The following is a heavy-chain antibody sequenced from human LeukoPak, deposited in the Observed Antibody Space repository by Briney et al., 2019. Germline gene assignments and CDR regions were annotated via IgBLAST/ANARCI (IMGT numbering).Heavy chain of an antibody. J-gene: IGHJ4*02. CDR2: ISYDGSNT. CDR1: GFTLSIFA. CDR3: ANHFACGSTSCPPFDS. Sequence: GGSLRLSCAASGFTLSIFAMHWVRQAPDKGLEWVAVISYDGSNTNYADSVQGRFTVSRDNSKNTLYLQMNSLRVEDTAVYYCANHFACGSTSCPPFDSWGQGTLVTVSS. D-gene: IGHD2-2*01. V-gene: IGHV3-30-3*01.